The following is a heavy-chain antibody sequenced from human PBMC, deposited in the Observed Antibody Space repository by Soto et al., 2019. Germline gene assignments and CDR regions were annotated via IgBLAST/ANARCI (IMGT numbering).Heavy chain of an antibody. D-gene: IGHD4-4*01. CDR1: GFTVSSNY. J-gene: IGHJ6*02. Sequence: PGGSLRLSCAASGFTVSSNYMSWVRQAPGKGLEWVSVIYSGGSTYYADSVKGRFTISRDNSKNTLYLQMNSLRAEDTAVYYCARDRSNPIRSYGMDVWGQGTTVTVSS. CDR2: IYSGGST. V-gene: IGHV3-53*01. CDR3: ARDRSNPIRSYGMDV.